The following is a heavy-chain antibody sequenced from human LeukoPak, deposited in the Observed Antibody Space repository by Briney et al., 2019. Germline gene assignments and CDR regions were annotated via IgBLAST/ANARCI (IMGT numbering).Heavy chain of an antibody. CDR1: GYAFTGYY. V-gene: IGHV1-2*06. Sequence: ASAKVSCKATGYAFTGYYMHWVRQAPGQGLEWMGRINPNSGGANYAQKFQGRVTMTRDTSISTAYMELSRLRSDDTAVYYCARVGYYDTSGLYYFDYWGQGTLVTVSS. CDR3: ARVGYYDTSGLYYFDY. CDR2: INPNSGGA. J-gene: IGHJ4*02. D-gene: IGHD3-22*01.